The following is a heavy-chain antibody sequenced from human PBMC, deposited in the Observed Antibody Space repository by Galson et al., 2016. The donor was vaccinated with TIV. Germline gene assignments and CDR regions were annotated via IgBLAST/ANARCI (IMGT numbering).Heavy chain of an antibody. CDR3: TTVRLRGSGGMDV. Sequence: VKVSCKVSGYTFTDYYMHWMQQTPGKGFEWMGHIDPEDGQTKYTARFQGRITMTADTSTDTAYLELSSLRSEDTAIYYCTTVRLRGSGGMDVWGQGTTVIVSS. J-gene: IGHJ6*02. CDR1: GYTFTDYY. V-gene: IGHV1-69-2*01. D-gene: IGHD2-8*01. CDR2: IDPEDGQT.